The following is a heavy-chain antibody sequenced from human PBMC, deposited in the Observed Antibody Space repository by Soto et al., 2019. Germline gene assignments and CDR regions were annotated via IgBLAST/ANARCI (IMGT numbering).Heavy chain of an antibody. V-gene: IGHV4-31*03. CDR2: IYYSGRT. CDR3: ARVVGDRAVARFDP. D-gene: IGHD2-21*01. J-gene: IGHJ5*02. CDR1: GGSISSGGYY. Sequence: QVQLQESGPGLVKPSQTLSLTCTVSGGSISSGGYYWSWIRQHPGKGLEWIGYIYYSGRTYYNPYLKSRVTISVDTSKNQFSLKLSSVTAADTAVYYCARVVGDRAVARFDPWGQGTLVTVSS.